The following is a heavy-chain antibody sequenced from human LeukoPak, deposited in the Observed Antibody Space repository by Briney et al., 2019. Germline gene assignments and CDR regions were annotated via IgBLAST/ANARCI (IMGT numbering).Heavy chain of an antibody. Sequence: GESLKISCKGSGYSFTSYWIGWVRQMPGKGLEWMGIIYPGDSGTRYSPSFQGQVTISADKSISTAYLQWSSLKASDTAMYYCATGYLGYCSSTSCYDAFDIWGQGTMVTVSS. J-gene: IGHJ3*02. CDR2: IYPGDSGT. CDR3: ATGYLGYCSSTSCYDAFDI. D-gene: IGHD2-2*01. CDR1: GYSFTSYW. V-gene: IGHV5-51*01.